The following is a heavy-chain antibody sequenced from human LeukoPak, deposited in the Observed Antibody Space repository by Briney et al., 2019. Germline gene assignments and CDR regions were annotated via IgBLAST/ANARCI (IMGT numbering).Heavy chain of an antibody. Sequence: SETLSLTCTVSGGSISTYYWSWVRQSPGKGLEWIGYIYFDGRSKCDPSLKSRLTISVDASNQFSLKLTSVTAADTAVYYCARLRHIEYGTSTQFWYFDLWGQGTLVTVSS. CDR2: IYFDGRS. CDR1: GGSISTYY. CDR3: ARLRHIEYGTSTQFWYFDL. V-gene: IGHV4-59*08. D-gene: IGHD2/OR15-2a*01. J-gene: IGHJ2*01.